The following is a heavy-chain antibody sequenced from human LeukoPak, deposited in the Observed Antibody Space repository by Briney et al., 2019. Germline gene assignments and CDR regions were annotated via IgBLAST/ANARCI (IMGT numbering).Heavy chain of an antibody. CDR3: TTVGRYFDWLSLIDY. J-gene: IGHJ4*02. V-gene: IGHV3-15*01. D-gene: IGHD3-9*01. CDR2: IKSKTDGGTT. Sequence: GGPLRLSCAASGFTFSNAWMSWVRQAPGKGLEWVGRIKSKTDGGTTDYAAPVKGRFTISRDDSKNTLYLQMNSLKTEDTAVYYCTTVGRYFDWLSLIDYWGQGTLVTVSS. CDR1: GFTFSNAW.